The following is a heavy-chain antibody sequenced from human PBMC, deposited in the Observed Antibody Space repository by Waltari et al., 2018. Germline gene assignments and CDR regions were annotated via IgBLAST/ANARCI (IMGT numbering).Heavy chain of an antibody. Sequence: EVQLVQSGAEVKKPGESLKISCKGSGYSFTSYWIGWVRQMPGKGLEWMGIIYPGDSDTRYSPSFQGQVTISADKSISTAYLQWSSLKASDTAMYYCARRIATRVGGYYYYYMDVWGKGTTVTVSS. CDR2: IYPGDSDT. V-gene: IGHV5-51*01. CDR1: GYSFTSYW. J-gene: IGHJ6*03. D-gene: IGHD6-6*01. CDR3: ARRIATRVGGYYYYYMDV.